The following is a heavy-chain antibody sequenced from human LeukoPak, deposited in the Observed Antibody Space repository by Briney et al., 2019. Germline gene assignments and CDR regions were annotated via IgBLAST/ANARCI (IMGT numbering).Heavy chain of an antibody. Sequence: SETLSLTCTVSGGSISSSYSWGWIRQPPGKGLEWIGNIYYSGSTYYNSSLKSRVTISVDTSKNQFSLNLSSVTAADTAVYYCARALVGSSSGYFYYYMDVWGKGTTVTVSS. CDR2: IYYSGST. CDR1: GGSISSSYS. CDR3: ARALVGSSSGYFYYYMDV. D-gene: IGHD6-6*01. J-gene: IGHJ6*03. V-gene: IGHV4-39*07.